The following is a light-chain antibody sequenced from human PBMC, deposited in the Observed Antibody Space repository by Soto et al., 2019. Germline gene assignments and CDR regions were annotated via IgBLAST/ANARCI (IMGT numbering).Light chain of an antibody. CDR2: AAS. J-gene: IGKJ4*01. V-gene: IGKV1-39*01. Sequence: DIQMTQSPSSLSASLGCICTITFRASQTISGYLNWYQQKPGKAPELLIYAASYLGNGVPSRFSGSGSGTYFTLTISSLQPEDFATYYCQQSYSTPLTFDGGTKVDIK. CDR1: QTISGY. CDR3: QQSYSTPLT.